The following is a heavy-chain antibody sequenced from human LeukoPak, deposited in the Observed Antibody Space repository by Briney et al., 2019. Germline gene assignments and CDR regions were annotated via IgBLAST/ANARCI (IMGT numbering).Heavy chain of an antibody. J-gene: IGHJ6*03. CDR3: ARGVTMLAGTYCYYYMDV. Sequence: ASVKVSCKASGYTFTSYDINWVRQATGQGLEWMGWMNPNSGNTGYAQKFQGRVTMTRNTSISTAYMELSSLRSEDTAVYYCARGVTMLAGTYCYYYMDVWGKGTTVTISS. V-gene: IGHV1-8*01. CDR1: GYTFTSYD. CDR2: MNPNSGNT. D-gene: IGHD3-10*01.